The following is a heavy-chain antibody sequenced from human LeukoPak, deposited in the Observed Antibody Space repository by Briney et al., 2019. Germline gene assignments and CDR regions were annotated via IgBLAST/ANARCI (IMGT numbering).Heavy chain of an antibody. CDR3: ARERGGTGYDSGLDYDY. V-gene: IGHV5-51*01. Sequence: GESLKISCKGSGYRFTNYWIGWVRQMPGKGLEWMGIIYPGASDPRSGASDTRYSQSFQGQVIMSADKSISTAYLEWSSLKASDTAMYFCARERGGTGYDSGLDYDYWCQGTLVTVSS. CDR2: IYPGASDPRSGASDT. CDR1: GYRFTNYW. D-gene: IGHD5-12*01. J-gene: IGHJ4*02.